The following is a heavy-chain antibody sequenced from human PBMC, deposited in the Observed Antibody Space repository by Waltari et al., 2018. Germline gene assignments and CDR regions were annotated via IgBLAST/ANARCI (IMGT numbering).Heavy chain of an antibody. D-gene: IGHD1-7*01. CDR2: IYYSGST. CDR3: ARGPRGNYLTDWYFDL. J-gene: IGHJ2*01. Sequence: VQMYKSGSGLVKPLETLSPTPTVSRGSTSTDYLSSIREPPGKGLEWIGNIYYSGSTYYNPSLKSRVTISVDTSKNQFSLKLSSVTAADTAVYYCARGPRGNYLTDWYFDLWGRGTLVTVSS. V-gene: IGHV4-59*01. CDR1: RGSTSTDY.